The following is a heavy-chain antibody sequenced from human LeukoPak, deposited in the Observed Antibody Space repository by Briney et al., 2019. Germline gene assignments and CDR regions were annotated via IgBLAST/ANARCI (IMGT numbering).Heavy chain of an antibody. CDR3: ARDRAAAGTFEY. CDR1: GFTFSSYS. V-gene: IGHV3-21*01. CDR2: ISSSSSYI. Sequence: PGGSLRLSCAASGFTFSSYSMNWVRQAPGKGLEWVSSISSSSSYIYYADSVKGRFTISRDNAKNSLYLQMNSLRAEDRAVYYCARDRAAAGTFEYWGQGTLVTVSS. D-gene: IGHD6-13*01. J-gene: IGHJ4*02.